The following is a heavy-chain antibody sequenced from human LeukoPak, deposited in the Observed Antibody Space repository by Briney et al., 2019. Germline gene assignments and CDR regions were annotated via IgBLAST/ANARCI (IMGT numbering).Heavy chain of an antibody. Sequence: PPETLSLTCTVSGGSITTYYWSWIRQSPGKGLEWIGYIYPGGTTSYNPSLTSRVTISLDRSRSQFSLKLSSVTAADTAVYYCARLGGRWLQFVLDYWGQGTLVTVSS. CDR1: GGSITTYY. CDR3: ARLGGRWLQFVLDY. J-gene: IGHJ4*02. D-gene: IGHD5-24*01. V-gene: IGHV4-59*12. CDR2: IYPGGTT.